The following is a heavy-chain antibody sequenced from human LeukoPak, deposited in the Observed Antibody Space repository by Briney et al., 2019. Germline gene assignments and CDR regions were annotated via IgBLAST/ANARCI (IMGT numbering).Heavy chain of an antibody. CDR1: GGSISSSSYY. Sequence: SETLSLTCTVSGGSISSSSYYWGWIRQPPGKGLEWIGSIYYSGSTYNNPSLKSRVTISVDTSKNQFSLKLSSVTAADTAMYYCARARVSVGYCSGGSCYYYGMDVWGQGTTVTVSS. V-gene: IGHV4-39*07. CDR3: ARARVSVGYCSGGSCYYYGMDV. D-gene: IGHD2-15*01. J-gene: IGHJ6*02. CDR2: IYYSGST.